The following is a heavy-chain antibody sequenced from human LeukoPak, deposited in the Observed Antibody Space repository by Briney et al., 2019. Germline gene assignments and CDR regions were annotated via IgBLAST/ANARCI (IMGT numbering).Heavy chain of an antibody. D-gene: IGHD6-6*01. V-gene: IGHV3-23*01. CDR1: GFTFSSYA. Sequence: PGGSLRLSCAVSGFTFSSYAMSWVRQAPGKGLEWVSAISGSGGSTYYADSVKGRFTISRDNSKSTLYLQMNSLRAEDTAVYYCAKRQLEYSSSSDYWGQGTLVTVSS. CDR2: ISGSGGST. CDR3: AKRQLEYSSSSDY. J-gene: IGHJ4*02.